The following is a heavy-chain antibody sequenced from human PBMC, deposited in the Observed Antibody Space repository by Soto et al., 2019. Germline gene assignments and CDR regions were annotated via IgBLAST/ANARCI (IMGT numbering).Heavy chain of an antibody. CDR1: GYTFTRYA. Sequence: QVQLVQSGAEEKKPGASVKVSCKASGYTFTRYAMHWVRQAPGQRLESMGWINAGNGNTKYSQKFQGRVPITRDTSASTAYMELGSLRSEDTAVYYCARDQRIAFDYWGQGTLVTVSS. CDR3: ARDQRIAFDY. J-gene: IGHJ4*02. CDR2: INAGNGNT. D-gene: IGHD6-25*01. V-gene: IGHV1-3*05.